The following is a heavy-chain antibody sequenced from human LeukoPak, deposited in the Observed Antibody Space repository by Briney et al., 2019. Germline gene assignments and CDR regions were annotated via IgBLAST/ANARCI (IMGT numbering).Heavy chain of an antibody. CDR3: ARDRSPYYYDSNHAFDI. Sequence: GGSLRLSCAASGFTFSSYSMNWVRQAPGKGLEWVSSISSSSSYIYYADSVKGRFTISRDNAKNSLYLQVNSLRAEDTAVYYCARDRSPYYYDSNHAFDIWGQGTMVTVSS. V-gene: IGHV3-21*01. CDR2: ISSSSSYI. D-gene: IGHD3-22*01. J-gene: IGHJ3*02. CDR1: GFTFSSYS.